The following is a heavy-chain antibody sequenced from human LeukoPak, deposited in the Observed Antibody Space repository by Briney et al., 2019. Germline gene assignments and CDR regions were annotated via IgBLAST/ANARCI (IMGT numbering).Heavy chain of an antibody. CDR3: VKDRGLRNQWLQVTYDS. V-gene: IGHV3-9*01. Sequence: GRSLRLSCAASGFTFDDYAMHWVRQAPGEGLEWVSGISWNSVNIGHEDSVKGRFTISRDNAKNSLHLQMNSLRPEDTALYYCVKDRGLRNQWLQVTYDSWGQGTLVTVSS. D-gene: IGHD5-24*01. J-gene: IGHJ4*02. CDR2: ISWNSVNI. CDR1: GFTFDDYA.